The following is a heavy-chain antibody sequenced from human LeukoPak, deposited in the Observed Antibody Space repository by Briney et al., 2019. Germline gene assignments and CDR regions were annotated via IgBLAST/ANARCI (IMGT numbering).Heavy chain of an antibody. CDR3: ARGAYYYESTS. CDR1: GASISSYC. Sequence: SETLSLTCTVSGASISSYCWSWIRQPAGKGLEWIGRTYTSGTINYNPSLKSRVTMSVDTSKNQFSLKLSSVTAADTAVYYCARGAYYYESTSWGQGALVTVSS. J-gene: IGHJ4*02. D-gene: IGHD3-22*01. V-gene: IGHV4-4*07. CDR2: TYTSGTI.